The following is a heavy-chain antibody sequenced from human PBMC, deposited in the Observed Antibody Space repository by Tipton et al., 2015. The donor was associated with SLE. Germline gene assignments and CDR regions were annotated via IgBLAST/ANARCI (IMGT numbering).Heavy chain of an antibody. Sequence: SLRLSCAASEFRFSSFWMSWVRQAPGKGLEWVANINQDGSEKYYVDSVEGRFTISRDNAKNSLYLQLNSLRGEDTAVYYCARDGVSGATVFDYWGQGTLVTVSS. CDR3: ARDGVSGATVFDY. D-gene: IGHD4-17*01. V-gene: IGHV3-7*03. J-gene: IGHJ4*02. CDR2: INQDGSEK. CDR1: EFRFSSFW.